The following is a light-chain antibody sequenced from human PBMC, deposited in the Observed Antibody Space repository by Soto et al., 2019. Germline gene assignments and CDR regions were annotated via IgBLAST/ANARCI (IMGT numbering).Light chain of an antibody. V-gene: IGKV1-12*01. CDR2: AAS. Sequence: DIQMTQSPSSVSASVGDRVTITCRASQDINRWLVWYQQKPGKAPKLLIYAASSLQSGVPSRFSGSGSGTDFTLTISSLQPEDVATYYCQQANSFPWTFGQGTRVEI. J-gene: IGKJ1*01. CDR1: QDINRW. CDR3: QQANSFPWT.